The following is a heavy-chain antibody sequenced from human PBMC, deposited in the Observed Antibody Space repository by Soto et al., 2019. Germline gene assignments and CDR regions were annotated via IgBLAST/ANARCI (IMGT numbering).Heavy chain of an antibody. V-gene: IGHV3-11*05. Sequence: QVQLVESGGDLVKPGGSLRLSCAASGFTFTDYYMSWLRQAPGQGLQWLSYISGSTDYLNYADSVKGRFTISRDNAKNLLYLQMTSLRADDTAVYYCARDLGLSSSNYFDFWGQGTLVPVSS. J-gene: IGHJ4*02. CDR1: GFTFTDYY. CDR3: ARDLGLSSSNYFDF. D-gene: IGHD3-10*01. CDR2: ISGSTDYL.